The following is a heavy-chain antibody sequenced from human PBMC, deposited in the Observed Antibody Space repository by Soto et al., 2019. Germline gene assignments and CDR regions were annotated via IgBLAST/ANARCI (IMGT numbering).Heavy chain of an antibody. CDR2: ISGSGGST. V-gene: IGHV3-23*01. CDR1: GFTFSSYA. D-gene: IGHD3-3*01. CDR3: AKVGEEYYDCWSGYPGGMSWFDP. Sequence: EVQLLESGGGLVQPGGSLRLSCAASGFTFSSYAMSWVRQAPGKGLEWVSAISGSGGSTYYADSVKGRFTISRDNSKNTLYLQMNSLRAEDTAVYYCAKVGEEYYDCWSGYPGGMSWFDPWGQGTLVTVSS. J-gene: IGHJ5*02.